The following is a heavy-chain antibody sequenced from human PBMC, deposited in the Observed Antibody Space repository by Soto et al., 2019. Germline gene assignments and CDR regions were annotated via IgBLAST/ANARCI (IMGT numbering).Heavy chain of an antibody. CDR2: IYYSGTA. Sequence: PSETLSLTCSVSGGSTRSSTYYVRWARQPPGKGLEWIGSIYYSGTAHYTPSLKSRLTISVATSKNQFSLNLSAVTAADTAVYYCARRATTVTYDAFDIWGQGTMVT. CDR3: ARRATTVTYDAFDI. D-gene: IGHD4-17*01. J-gene: IGHJ3*02. V-gene: IGHV4-39*01. CDR1: GGSTRSSTYY.